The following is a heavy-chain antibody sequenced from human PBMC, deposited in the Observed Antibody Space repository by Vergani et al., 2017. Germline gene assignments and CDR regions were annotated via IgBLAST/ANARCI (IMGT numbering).Heavy chain of an antibody. Sequence: QVPLPESGPGLVKPSGTLSLTCPLPGGSVSSGSYYWSWTRQPPGKGLEWIGYIYYSGSTNYNPSLKSRVTISVDTPKNQFSLKLSSVTAADTVVFYCAGLGLQFDYGSQGSLVTVSS. D-gene: IGHD4-11*01. J-gene: IGHJ4*02. V-gene: IGHV4-61*01. CDR2: IYYSGST. CDR3: AGLGLQFDY. CDR1: GGSVSSGSYY.